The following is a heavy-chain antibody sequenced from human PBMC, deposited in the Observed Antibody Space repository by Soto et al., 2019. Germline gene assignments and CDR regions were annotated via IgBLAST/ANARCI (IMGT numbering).Heavy chain of an antibody. V-gene: IGHV1-69*01. D-gene: IGHD3-22*01. CDR1: GGLFSSYP. CDR3: ARGGSGYTWFNEF. CDR2: IIPVFQSA. Sequence: EQLVQSGAEVKKPGSSVKVSCKASGGLFSSYPISWVRQVPGQGLEWMGGIIPVFQSAYYTQRFQGRVTITADESTNTGYMELSSLRSEDTAIYYCARGGSGYTWFNEFWGHGTLVTVSA. J-gene: IGHJ4*01.